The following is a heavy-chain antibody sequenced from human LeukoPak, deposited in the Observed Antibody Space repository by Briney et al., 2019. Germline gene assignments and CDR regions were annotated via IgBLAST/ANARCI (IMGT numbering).Heavy chain of an antibody. CDR1: GGSISSSSYC. V-gene: IGHV4-39*01. J-gene: IGHJ4*02. CDR2: FYCSGST. D-gene: IGHD4-17*01. Sequence: SETLPLTCTVSGGSISSSSYCWGWIRQPPGKGLEWIGSFYCSGSTYYNPSLKSRVTISVDTSKNQFSLKLSSVTAADTAVYYCARLRSPVTILYYFDSWGQGTLVTVSS. CDR3: ARLRSPVTILYYFDS.